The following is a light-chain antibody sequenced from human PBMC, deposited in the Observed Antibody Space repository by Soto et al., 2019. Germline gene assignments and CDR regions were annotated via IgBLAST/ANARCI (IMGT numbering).Light chain of an antibody. CDR1: SSDVGGYSY. Sequence: QTVLTQPASVSGSPGQSITISCTGTSSDVGGYSYVSWYQQDPGNAPKLMIYDVSNRPSGVSNRFSGSKSGNTASLTISGLQAEDEADYYCSSYTSSSTLVFGGGTKVTVL. J-gene: IGLJ2*01. V-gene: IGLV2-14*01. CDR3: SSYTSSSTLV. CDR2: DVS.